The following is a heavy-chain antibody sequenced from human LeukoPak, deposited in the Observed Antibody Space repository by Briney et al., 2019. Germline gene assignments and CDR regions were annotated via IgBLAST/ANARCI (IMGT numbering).Heavy chain of an antibody. V-gene: IGHV4-59*01. CDR1: GASISSYY. CDR2: IYYSGSI. D-gene: IGHD3-22*01. CDR3: ARENPSGYYNRPIDY. J-gene: IGHJ4*02. Sequence: PSETLSLTCTVSGASISSYYWSWIRQPPGKGLEWIGDIYYSGSIKYNPSLKSRVTMSVDTSKNLFSLKLCSVTAADTAIYYCARENPSGYYNRPIDYWGQGTLVTVSS.